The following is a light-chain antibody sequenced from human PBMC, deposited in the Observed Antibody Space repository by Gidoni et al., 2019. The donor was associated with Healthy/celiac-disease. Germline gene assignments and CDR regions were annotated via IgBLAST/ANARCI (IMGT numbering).Light chain of an antibody. CDR2: GNS. J-gene: IGLJ2*01. V-gene: IGLV1-40*01. Sequence: QSVLTPPPSVSGAPGQRVTISCTGSSSNIGAGYDVHWYQQLPGTAPKLLIYGNSNRPSVVPDRVSGAKSGTSASLASTGLQAEDEADYYCQSYDSSLRNVVFGGGTKLTVL. CDR3: QSYDSSLRNVV. CDR1: SSNIGAGYD.